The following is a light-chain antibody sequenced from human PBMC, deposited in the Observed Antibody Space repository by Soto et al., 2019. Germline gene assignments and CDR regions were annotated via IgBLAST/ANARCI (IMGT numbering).Light chain of an antibody. Sequence: EIVLTQSPGTLSLSPGDRVTLSCRASQSVSSGYLAWYQQKPGQAPRLLMYGASNRATGIPARFSGSGSGADFSLTIRRLETEGFEVDVCHQYGGPPWACGQGTKVEIK. V-gene: IGKV3-20*01. CDR3: HQYGGPPWA. CDR1: QSVSSGY. J-gene: IGKJ1*01. CDR2: GAS.